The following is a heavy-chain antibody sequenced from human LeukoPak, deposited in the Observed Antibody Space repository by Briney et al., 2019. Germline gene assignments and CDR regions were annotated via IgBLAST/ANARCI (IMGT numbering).Heavy chain of an antibody. J-gene: IGHJ2*01. V-gene: IGHV3-53*01. CDR3: ARDLSTVTTDWYFDL. Sequence: GGSLRLSCAASGFTVSSNYMSWVRQAPGKGLEWVSVIYSGGSTYYADSVKGRFTISRDNSKNTLYLQMNSLRAEDTAVYYCARDLSTVTTDWYFDLWGRGTLVTVSS. CDR1: GFTVSSNY. CDR2: IYSGGST. D-gene: IGHD4-17*01.